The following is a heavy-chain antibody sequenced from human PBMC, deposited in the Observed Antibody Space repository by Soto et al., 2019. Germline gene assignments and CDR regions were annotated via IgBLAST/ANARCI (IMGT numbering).Heavy chain of an antibody. J-gene: IGHJ3*02. CDR1: GFTFGSYA. CDR2: ISGSGGGT. Sequence: EVQLLESGGGLVQPGGSLRLSCAVSGFTFGSYAMTWVRQAPAQGLEWVSGISGSGGGTFYADSVKGRFTISRDSSKNTLYLLMDSLRAEDTAVYYCAKKTDSSSPWGALDIWGQGTMVSVSS. D-gene: IGHD6-6*01. V-gene: IGHV3-23*01. CDR3: AKKTDSSSPWGALDI.